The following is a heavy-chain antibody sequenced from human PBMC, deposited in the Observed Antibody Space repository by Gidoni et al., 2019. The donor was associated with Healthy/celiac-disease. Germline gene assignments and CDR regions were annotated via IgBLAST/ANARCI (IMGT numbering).Heavy chain of an antibody. CDR3: AREEWIFSAFDI. CDR1: DFTFGSYS. CDR2: ISSSSSSI. D-gene: IGHD3-3*01. V-gene: IGHV3-21*01. J-gene: IGHJ3*02. Sequence: EVQLVESGEGLVKPGGSLRLPCAASDFTFGSYSIHWVRQAPGKGLEWVSSISSSSSSIYYADSVKGRFTISRDNAKNSLYLQMNSLRAEDTAVYYCAREEWIFSAFDIWGQGTMVTVSS.